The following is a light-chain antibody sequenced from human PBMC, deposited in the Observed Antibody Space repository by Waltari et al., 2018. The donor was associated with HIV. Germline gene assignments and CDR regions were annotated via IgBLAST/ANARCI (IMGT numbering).Light chain of an antibody. J-gene: IGKJ4*01. V-gene: IGKV3-15*01. CDR2: GAS. CDR3: QQYNNWPSLT. CDR1: QSINNN. Sequence: EIVMTQSPATLSVSPGERTTLSCRASQSINNNLAWYQQRPGQAPRLLIFGASTRATGIPARFSGSGSGTELTLTITSLQSEDFAVYYCQQYNNWPSLTFGGGTKVEIK.